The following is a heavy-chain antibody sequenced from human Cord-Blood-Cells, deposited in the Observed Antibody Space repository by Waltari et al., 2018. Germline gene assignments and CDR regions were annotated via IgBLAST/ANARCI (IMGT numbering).Heavy chain of an antibody. V-gene: IGHV4-34*01. J-gene: IGHJ5*02. Sequence: QVQLQQWGAGLLKPSETLSLTCAVYGGSFSGYYGSWIRQPPGKGLEWIGEINHSGSTNYNPSLKSRVTISVDTSKNQFSLKLSSVTAADTAVYYCARIQGRIAAAANWFDPWGQGTLVTVSS. D-gene: IGHD6-13*01. CDR2: INHSGST. CDR3: ARIQGRIAAAANWFDP. CDR1: GGSFSGYY.